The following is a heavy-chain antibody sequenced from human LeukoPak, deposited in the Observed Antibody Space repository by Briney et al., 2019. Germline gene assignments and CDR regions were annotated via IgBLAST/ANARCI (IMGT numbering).Heavy chain of an antibody. CDR1: GFTFSSYA. J-gene: IGHJ4*02. Sequence: PGGSLRLSCAASGFTFSSYAMNWVRQAPGKGLEWVSAISGSGGGTYYADSVEGRFTISRDNSKNTLYLQTNSLRAEDTAVYYCAKVGIAAGSRGPYYFDYWGQGTLVTVSS. V-gene: IGHV3-23*01. CDR2: ISGSGGGT. D-gene: IGHD6-13*01. CDR3: AKVGIAAGSRGPYYFDY.